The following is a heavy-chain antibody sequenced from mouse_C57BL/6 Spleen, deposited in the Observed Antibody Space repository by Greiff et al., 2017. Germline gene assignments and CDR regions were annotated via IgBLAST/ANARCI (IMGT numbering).Heavy chain of an antibody. D-gene: IGHD3-2*02. Sequence: QVQLQQPGAELVMPGASVKLSCKASGYTFTSYWMHWVKQRPGQGLEWIGEIDPSDSYTNYNQKFKGKATLTVDKSSSTAYMQLSSLTSEGSAVYYCARERGAAQEFSCWGQGTSVTVAT. CDR1: GYTFTSYW. J-gene: IGHJ4*01. CDR3: ARERGAAQEFSC. V-gene: IGHV1-69*01. CDR2: IDPSDSYT.